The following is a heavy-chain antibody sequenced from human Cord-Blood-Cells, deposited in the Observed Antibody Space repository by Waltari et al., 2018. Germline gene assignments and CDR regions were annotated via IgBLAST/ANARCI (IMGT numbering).Heavy chain of an antibody. CDR1: GGSFSGYY. CDR3: ARGPGGSYDAFDI. CDR2: INHSGST. V-gene: IGHV4-34*01. D-gene: IGHD1-26*01. J-gene: IGHJ3*02. Sequence: PSETLSLTCAVHGGSFSGYYWSWIRQPPGKGLEWIGEINHSGSTNYNPSLKSRVTISVDTSKNQFSLKLSSVTAADTAVYYCARGPGGSYDAFDIWGQGTMVTVSS.